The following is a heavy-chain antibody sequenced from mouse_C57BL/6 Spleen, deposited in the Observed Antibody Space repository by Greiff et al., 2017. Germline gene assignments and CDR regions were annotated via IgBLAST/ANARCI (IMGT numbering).Heavy chain of an antibody. CDR3: ARQHGSSYWYFDV. V-gene: IGHV5-9*01. CDR2: ISGGGGNT. D-gene: IGHD1-1*01. Sequence: EVMLVESGGGLVKPGGSLKLSCAASGFTFSSYTMSWVRQTPEQRLEWVATISGGGGNTYYPDSVKGRFTISRDNAKNTLYLQMSSLRSEDTALYYCARQHGSSYWYFDVWGTGTTVTVSS. CDR1: GFTFSSYT. J-gene: IGHJ1*03.